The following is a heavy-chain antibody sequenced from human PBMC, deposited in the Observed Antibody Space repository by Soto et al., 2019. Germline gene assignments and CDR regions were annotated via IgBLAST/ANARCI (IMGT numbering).Heavy chain of an antibody. CDR1: GYTFTGYY. D-gene: IGHD1-1*01. Sequence: ASVKVSCKASGYTFTGYYMHWVRQAPGQGLEWMGWINPNSGGTNYAQKFQGRVTMTRDTSISTAYMELSRLRSDDTAVYYCARDLGPGRLRGGMDVWGQGTTVTVSS. V-gene: IGHV1-2*02. J-gene: IGHJ6*02. CDR2: INPNSGGT. CDR3: ARDLGPGRLRGGMDV.